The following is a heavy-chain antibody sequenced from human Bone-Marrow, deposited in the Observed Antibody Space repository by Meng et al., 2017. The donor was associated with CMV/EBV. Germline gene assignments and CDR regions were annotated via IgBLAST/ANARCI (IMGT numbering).Heavy chain of an antibody. Sequence: SVKVSCKASGFTFTSSAVQWVRQARGQRLEWIGWIVVGSGNTNYAQKFQERVTITRDMSTSTAYMELSSLRSEDTAVYYCAAGSQTTVTTLGFDYWGQGTLVTVSP. CDR3: AAGSQTTVTTLGFDY. V-gene: IGHV1-58*01. D-gene: IGHD4-17*01. CDR1: GFTFTSSA. J-gene: IGHJ4*02. CDR2: IVVGSGNT.